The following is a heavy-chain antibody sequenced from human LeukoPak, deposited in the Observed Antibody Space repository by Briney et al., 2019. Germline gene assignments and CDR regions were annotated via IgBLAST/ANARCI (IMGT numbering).Heavy chain of an antibody. CDR1: GDIFSSFA. CDR3: ARDLSIRFGQSTHEPLDY. CDR2: IIPTIDIT. D-gene: IGHD3-10*01. J-gene: IGHJ4*02. Sequence: LVKVSCKASGDIFSSFAISWVRQAPGQGLEWMGRIIPTIDITNYAQKFQDRVTITADKSTNTAYMELSSLTSEDTAMYYCARDLSIRFGQSTHEPLDYWGQGTLVTVSS. V-gene: IGHV1-69*04.